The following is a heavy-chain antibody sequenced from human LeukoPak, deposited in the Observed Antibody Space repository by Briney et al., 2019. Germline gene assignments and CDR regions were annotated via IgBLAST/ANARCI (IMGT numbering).Heavy chain of an antibody. J-gene: IGHJ3*02. CDR1: GYTFTGYY. V-gene: IGHV1-2*02. Sequence: GASVKVSCKASGYTFTGYYMHWVRQAPGRGLEWMGWINPNSGGTNYAQKFQGRVTMTRDTSISTAYMELSRLTSDDTAVYFCATWGLHFDIWGQGTMVIVAS. D-gene: IGHD3-16*01. CDR2: INPNSGGT. CDR3: ATWGLHFDI.